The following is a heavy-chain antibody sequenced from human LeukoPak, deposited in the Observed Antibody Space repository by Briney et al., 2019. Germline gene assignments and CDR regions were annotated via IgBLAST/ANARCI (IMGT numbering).Heavy chain of an antibody. D-gene: IGHD2-2*01. CDR1: GGSISSYY. V-gene: IGHV4-59*01. CDR2: IYYSGST. CDR3: ARDHRNYHLLLDY. J-gene: IGHJ4*02. Sequence: SETLSLTCTVSGGSISSYYWSWIRQPPGKGLQWIGYIYYSGSTNYNPSLKSRVTISVDTSKNQFSLKLSSVTAADTAVYYCARDHRNYHLLLDYWGQGTLVTVSS.